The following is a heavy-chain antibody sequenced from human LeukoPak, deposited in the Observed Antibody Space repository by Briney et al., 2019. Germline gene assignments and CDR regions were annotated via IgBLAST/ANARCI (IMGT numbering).Heavy chain of an antibody. CDR1: GGSFSGYY. Sequence: PSETLSLTCAVYGGSFSGYYWSWIRHPPGKGLEWIGEINHSGSTNYNPSLKSRVTISVDTSKNQFSLKLSSVTAADTAVYYCARAWYYYDSSGYYPFDYWGQGTLVTVSS. CDR2: INHSGST. V-gene: IGHV4-34*01. CDR3: ARAWYYYDSSGYYPFDY. D-gene: IGHD3-22*01. J-gene: IGHJ4*02.